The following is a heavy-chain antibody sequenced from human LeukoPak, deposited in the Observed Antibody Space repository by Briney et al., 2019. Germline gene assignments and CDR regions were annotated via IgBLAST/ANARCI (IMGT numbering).Heavy chain of an antibody. CDR2: ISYDGSNR. CDR1: GFTFSSYG. J-gene: IGHJ3*02. Sequence: GGSLRLSCAASGFTFSSYGMHWVRQAPGKGLEWVAVISYDGSNRYYADSVKGRFTISRDNSKNTLYLQMNSLRAEDTAVFYCARDSNYGSGRGAFHIWGQGTTVTVSS. CDR3: ARDSNYGSGRGAFHI. V-gene: IGHV3-30*19. D-gene: IGHD3-10*01.